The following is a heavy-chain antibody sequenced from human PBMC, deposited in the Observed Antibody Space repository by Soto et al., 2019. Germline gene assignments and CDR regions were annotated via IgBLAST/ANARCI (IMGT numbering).Heavy chain of an antibody. CDR1: GFTFSSYG. CDR3: AKDLIRIAAAGTNWFGP. D-gene: IGHD6-13*01. Sequence: PGGSLRLSCAASGFTFSSYGMHWVRQAPGKGLEWVAVISYDGSNKYYADSVKGRFTISRDNSKNTLYLQMNSLRAEDTAVYYCAKDLIRIAAAGTNWFGPWGQGTLVTVSS. V-gene: IGHV3-30*18. CDR2: ISYDGSNK. J-gene: IGHJ5*02.